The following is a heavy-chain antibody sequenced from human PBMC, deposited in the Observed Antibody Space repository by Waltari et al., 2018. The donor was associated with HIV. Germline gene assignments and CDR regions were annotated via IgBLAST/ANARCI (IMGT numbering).Heavy chain of an antibody. Sequence: EVQLVESGGGLVQPEESLRLSWAAYGFVFSSYSMNWVRQAPGEGLEWISFISSSGSTIYYADFVKGRFTVSRDNAENSLYLQMNSLRDEDTAVYYCVRDPKTSWGELDYWGQGTLVAVSS. J-gene: IGHJ4*02. CDR3: VRDPKTSWGELDY. CDR2: ISSSGSTI. V-gene: IGHV3-48*02. D-gene: IGHD3-16*01. CDR1: GFVFSSYS.